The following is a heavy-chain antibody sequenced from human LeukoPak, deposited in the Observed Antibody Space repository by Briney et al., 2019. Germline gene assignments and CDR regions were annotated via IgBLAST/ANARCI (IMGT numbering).Heavy chain of an antibody. CDR3: ASHHDYYDSSGYYYGWFDP. D-gene: IGHD3-22*01. CDR2: IYYSGST. V-gene: IGHV4-59*01. Sequence: SETLSLTCTVSGVSISSYYWSWIRQPPGKGLEWIGYIYYSGSTNYNPSLKSRVTISVDTSKNQFSLKLSSVTAADTAVYYCASHHDYYDSSGYYYGWFDPWGQGTLVTVFS. J-gene: IGHJ5*02. CDR1: GVSISSYY.